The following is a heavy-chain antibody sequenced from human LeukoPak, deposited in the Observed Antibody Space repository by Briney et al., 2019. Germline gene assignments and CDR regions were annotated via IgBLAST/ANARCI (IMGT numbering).Heavy chain of an antibody. J-gene: IGHJ3*02. CDR2: ISGSGGST. D-gene: IGHD1-1*01. CDR3: ARGKVRDDAFDI. V-gene: IGHV3-23*01. Sequence: GGSLRLSCAASGFTFSSYAMSWVRQAPGKGLEWVSAISGSGGSTYYADSVKGRFTISRDNSKNTLYLQMNSLRAEDTAVYYCARGKVRDDAFDIWGQGTMVTVSS. CDR1: GFTFSSYA.